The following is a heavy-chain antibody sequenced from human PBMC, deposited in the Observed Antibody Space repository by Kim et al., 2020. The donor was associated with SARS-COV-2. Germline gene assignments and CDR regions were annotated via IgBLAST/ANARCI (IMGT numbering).Heavy chain of an antibody. CDR2: ISSDSYYI. CDR1: GFTFSSYS. Sequence: GGSLRLFCAGSGFTFSSYSLNWVRQAPGKGLEWVSSISSDSYYIFYANSVKGRFTISRDNAQNSLYLQMHSLRGEDTAVYYCTTRCIGAPLDYWGKGALVTVSS. D-gene: IGHD2-2*01. J-gene: IGHJ4*02. V-gene: IGHV3-21*06. CDR3: TTRCIGAPLDY.